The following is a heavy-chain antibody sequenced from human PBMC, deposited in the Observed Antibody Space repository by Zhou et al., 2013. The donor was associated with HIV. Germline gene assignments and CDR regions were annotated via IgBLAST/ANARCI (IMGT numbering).Heavy chain of an antibody. CDR1: GGTFTNYA. V-gene: IGHV1-69*01. J-gene: IGHJ6*03. CDR2: IIPIFGTT. Sequence: QMQLVQSGAEVKKPGSSVKVSCKASGGTFTNYAISWVRQAPGQGLEWMGGIIPIFGTTSYAQKFQGRVTITTDESTSTVYMELSSLRSEDTALYYCARDVGATRGGYYYYYYMDVWGKGTTVTVSS. D-gene: IGHD1-26*01. CDR3: ARDVGATRGGYYYYYYMDV.